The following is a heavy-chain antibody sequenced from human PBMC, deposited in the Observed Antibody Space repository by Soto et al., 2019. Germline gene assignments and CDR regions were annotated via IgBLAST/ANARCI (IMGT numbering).Heavy chain of an antibody. Sequence: GGSLRLSCAASGFTVSSNYMSWVRQAPGKGLEWVSVIYSSGSTYYADSVKGRFTISRHNSKNTLYLQMNSLRAEDTAVYYCARSPKVQLSSFSFDYWGQGTLVTVSS. V-gene: IGHV3-53*04. CDR1: GFTVSSNY. J-gene: IGHJ4*02. CDR2: IYSSGST. CDR3: ARSPKVQLSSFSFDY. D-gene: IGHD5-18*01.